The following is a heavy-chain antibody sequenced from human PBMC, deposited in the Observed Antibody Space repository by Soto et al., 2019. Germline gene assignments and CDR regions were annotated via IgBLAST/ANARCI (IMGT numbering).Heavy chain of an antibody. CDR2: IYTGGQT. CDR1: GFTVSSNY. Sequence: EVQLVESGGGLVQPGGSLRLSCAASGFTVSSNYMTWVRQAPGKGLEWISVIYTGGQTYYADAVKGRFTISRENSKNTLDLQMNSLRAEDTDVYYCAKDGSGYYSGYMDVLGKGTTVTVSS. J-gene: IGHJ6*03. D-gene: IGHD3-3*01. V-gene: IGHV3-66*01. CDR3: AKDGSGYYSGYMDV.